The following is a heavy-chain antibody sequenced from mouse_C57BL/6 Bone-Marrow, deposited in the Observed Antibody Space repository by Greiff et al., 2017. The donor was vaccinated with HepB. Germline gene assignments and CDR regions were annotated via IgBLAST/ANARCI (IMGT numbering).Heavy chain of an antibody. Sequence: QVQLQQPGAELVKPGASVKLSCKASGYTFTSYWMQWVKQRPGQGLEWIGEIDPSDSYTNYNQKFKGKATLTVDTSSSTAYMQLSSLTSEDSAVYYCARSGAKEGIITTVVEGDYWGQGTTLTVSS. CDR3: ARSGAKEGIITTVVEGDY. CDR1: GYTFTSYW. D-gene: IGHD1-1*01. CDR2: IDPSDSYT. V-gene: IGHV1-50*01. J-gene: IGHJ2*01.